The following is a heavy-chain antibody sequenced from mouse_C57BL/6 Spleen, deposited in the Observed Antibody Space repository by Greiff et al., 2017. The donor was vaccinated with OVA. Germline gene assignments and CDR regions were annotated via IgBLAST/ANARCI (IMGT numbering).Heavy chain of an antibody. CDR1: GYTFTSYG. J-gene: IGHJ3*01. CDR3: ARLPGGFAY. Sequence: VQLQQSGAELARPGASVKLSCKASGYTFTSYGISWVKQRTGQGLEWIGEIYPRSGNTYYTEKFKGKATLTDDKSSSTAYMELRSLTSEDSAVYFCARLPGGFAYWGQGTLVTVSA. D-gene: IGHD2-2*01. CDR2: IYPRSGNT. V-gene: IGHV1-81*01.